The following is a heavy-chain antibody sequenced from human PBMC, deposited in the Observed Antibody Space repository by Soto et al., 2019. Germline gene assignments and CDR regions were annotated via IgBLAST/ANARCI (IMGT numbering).Heavy chain of an antibody. CDR3: ARAYSSSWYYWFDP. Sequence: GGSLRLSCAASGFTFSSYEMNWARQAPGKGLEWVSYISSSGSTIYYADSVKGRFTISRDNAKNSLYLQMNSLRAEDTAVYYCARAYSSSWYYWFDPWGQGTLVTVSS. CDR1: GFTFSSYE. V-gene: IGHV3-48*03. J-gene: IGHJ5*02. CDR2: ISSSGSTI. D-gene: IGHD6-13*01.